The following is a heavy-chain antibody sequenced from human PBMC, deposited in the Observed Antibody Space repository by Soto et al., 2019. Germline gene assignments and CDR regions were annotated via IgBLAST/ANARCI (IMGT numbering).Heavy chain of an antibody. V-gene: IGHV3-9*01. CDR2: ISWNSGSI. Sequence: GGSLRLSCAASGFTFDDYAMHWVRQAPGKGLEWVSGISWNSGSIGYADSVKGRFTISRDNAKNSLYLQMNSLRAEDTALYYCAKDSGSYCGHDAFDIWGQGTMVTVSS. CDR3: AKDSGSYCGHDAFDI. D-gene: IGHD1-26*01. CDR1: GFTFDDYA. J-gene: IGHJ3*02.